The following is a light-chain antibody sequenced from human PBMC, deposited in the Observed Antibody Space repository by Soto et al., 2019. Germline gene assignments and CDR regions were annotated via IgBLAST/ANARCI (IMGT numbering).Light chain of an antibody. Sequence: SVRTQPPSASGSPGQAVTISYTGTSSDVGGYNYVSWYQQHPGKAPKLMIYEVSKRPSGVPDRFSGSKSGNTASLTVSGLQAEDEADYYCSSYAGSTNYVFGTGTKVTVL. V-gene: IGLV2-8*01. J-gene: IGLJ1*01. CDR2: EVS. CDR3: SSYAGSTNYV. CDR1: SSDVGGYNY.